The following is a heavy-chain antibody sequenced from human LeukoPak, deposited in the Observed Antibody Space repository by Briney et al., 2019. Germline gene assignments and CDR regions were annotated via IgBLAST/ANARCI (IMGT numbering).Heavy chain of an antibody. CDR1: GFTFRSYA. CDR2: ISGPSDST. D-gene: IGHD3-10*01. V-gene: IGHV3-23*01. Sequence: PGGSLRLSCAASGFTFRSYAMSWVRQAPGKGLEWVSVISGPSDSTYYADSVKGRFTISRDNSKNTVYLQMNRLRAEDTAVYYCAKVGYYYGSGSYYKSPLDYWGQGTVVTVST. J-gene: IGHJ4*02. CDR3: AKVGYYYGSGSYYKSPLDY.